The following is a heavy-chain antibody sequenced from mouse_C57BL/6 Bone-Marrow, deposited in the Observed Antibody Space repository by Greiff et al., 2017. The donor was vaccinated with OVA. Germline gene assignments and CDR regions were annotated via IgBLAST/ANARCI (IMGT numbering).Heavy chain of an antibody. CDR1: GIAFSRYW. Sequence: EVKLLESGGGLVQPGGSLKLSCAASGIAFSRYWMSWVRRAPGKGLEWIGEINPDSSTINYAPSLKDKFIISRDNAKNTLYLQMSKVRSEDTARYDGAIYYYGSSGAMDYWGQGTSVTVSS. J-gene: IGHJ4*01. CDR3: AIYYYGSSGAMDY. D-gene: IGHD1-1*01. V-gene: IGHV4-1*01. CDR2: INPDSSTI.